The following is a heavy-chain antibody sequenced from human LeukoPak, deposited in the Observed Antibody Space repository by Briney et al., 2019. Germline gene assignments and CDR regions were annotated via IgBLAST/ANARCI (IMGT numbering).Heavy chain of an antibody. D-gene: IGHD2-2*02. Sequence: GASVKVSCKASGYIFTNYGISWVRQAPGQGLEWMGWISAYNANSKYAQKLQGRVTMTTDTSTSTAYMELRSLRSDDTAVYYCARDMVLVVPAAIPTYYYYGMDVWGQGSTVTVSS. CDR3: ARDMVLVVPAAIPTYYYYGMDV. CDR1: GYIFTNYG. J-gene: IGHJ6*02. V-gene: IGHV1-18*01. CDR2: ISAYNANS.